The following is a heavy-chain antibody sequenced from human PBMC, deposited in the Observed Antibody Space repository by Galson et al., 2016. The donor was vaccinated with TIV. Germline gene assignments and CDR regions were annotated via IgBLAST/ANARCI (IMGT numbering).Heavy chain of an antibody. Sequence: SVKVSCKASGYSFSSYAMHWVRQAPGQGLEWMGLINPTTGKSTYAQGFTGRFVFSFDTSVSTSYLEISSLKADDTAVYYCVRDLEFSRSSGDRWGQATLVTVSS. CDR2: INPTTGKS. CDR1: GYSFSSYA. CDR3: VRDLEFSRSSGDR. J-gene: IGHJ5*02. V-gene: IGHV7-4-1*02. D-gene: IGHD6-6*01.